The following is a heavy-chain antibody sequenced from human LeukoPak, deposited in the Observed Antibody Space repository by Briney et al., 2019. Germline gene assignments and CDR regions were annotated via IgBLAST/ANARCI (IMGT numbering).Heavy chain of an antibody. CDR3: ARALRYFDWPRWNGMDV. J-gene: IGHJ6*02. V-gene: IGHV4-4*02. D-gene: IGHD3-9*01. CDR2: IYHSGST. CDR1: GGSISSSNW. Sequence: PSETLSLTCAVSGGSISSSNWWSWVRQPPGKGLEWIGEIYHSGSTNYNPSLKSRVTISVDKSKNQFSLKLSSVTAADTAVYYCARALRYFDWPRWNGMDVWGQGTTVTVSS.